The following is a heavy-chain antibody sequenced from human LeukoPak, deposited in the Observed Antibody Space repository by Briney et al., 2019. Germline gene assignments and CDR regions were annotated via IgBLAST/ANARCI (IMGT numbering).Heavy chain of an antibody. D-gene: IGHD3-10*01. J-gene: IGHJ4*02. V-gene: IGHV3-23*01. CDR3: AKAVRSMVTGGGYFDS. CDR2: LRGGGDSR. CDR1: GFAFSNYA. Sequence: PGGSLRLSCAASGFAFSNYAMSWVRQAPGKGLEWVSSLRGGGDSRYYADSVMGRFTISRDNSTNTLYLQMNSLRAEDTAVYYCAKAVRSMVTGGGYFDSWGQGTLVTVSS.